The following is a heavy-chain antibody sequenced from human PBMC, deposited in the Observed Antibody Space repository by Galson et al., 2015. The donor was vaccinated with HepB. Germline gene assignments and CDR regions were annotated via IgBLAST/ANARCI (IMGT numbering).Heavy chain of an antibody. V-gene: IGHV1-69*13. CDR3: ARDWPSGGSGNWFDP. J-gene: IGHJ5*02. CDR2: IFPIFGTA. Sequence: SVKVACKASGGTFSSYAISWVRQAPGQGLEWMGGIFPIFGTANYAQKFQGRVTITADESTSTAYMELSSLRSEDTAVYYCARDWPSGGSGNWFDPWGQGTLVTISS. CDR1: GGTFSSYA. D-gene: IGHD3-10*01.